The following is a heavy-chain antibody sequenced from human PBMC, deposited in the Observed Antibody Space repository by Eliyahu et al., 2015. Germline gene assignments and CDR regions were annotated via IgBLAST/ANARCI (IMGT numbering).Heavy chain of an antibody. CDR2: ISSSSSYI. CDR1: GFXFSSYS. D-gene: IGHD1-26*01. V-gene: IGHV3-21*01. CDR3: ARAGVQWSGSYGLAALGG. J-gene: IGHJ4*02. Sequence: EVQLVESGGDLVKPGGSLRLSCAASGFXFSSYSXNWVRQAPGKGLEWVSSISSSSSYIYYADSVKGRFTISRDNAKNSLYLQMNSLRAEDTAVYYCARAGVQWSGSYGLAALGGWGQRTLVTVSS.